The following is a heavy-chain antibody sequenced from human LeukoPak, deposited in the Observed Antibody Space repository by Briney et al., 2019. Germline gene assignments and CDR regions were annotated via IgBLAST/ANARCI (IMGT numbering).Heavy chain of an antibody. CDR2: ICTSGST. D-gene: IGHD4-11*01. Sequence: SETLSLTCTVSGGSISSYYWSWIRQPAGKGLEWIGRICTSGSTNYNPSLKSRVTMSVDTSKNQFSLKLSSVTAADTAVYYCARGLSYSNYVGHYYYYGMDVWGQGTTVTVSS. CDR3: ARGLSYSNYVGHYYYYGMDV. CDR1: GGSISSYY. V-gene: IGHV4-4*07. J-gene: IGHJ6*02.